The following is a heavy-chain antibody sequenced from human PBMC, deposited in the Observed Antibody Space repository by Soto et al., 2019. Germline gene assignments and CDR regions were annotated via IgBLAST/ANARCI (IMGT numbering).Heavy chain of an antibody. CDR3: ARVLGGYFDY. Sequence: SEALSVPCPVSGGSISSYYWGWIRQPPGKGLEWIGYIYYSGSTNYNPSLKSRVTISVDTSQNQFSLKLSSVTAADTAVYYCARVLGGYFDYWGQGTLVTVSS. CDR2: IYYSGST. J-gene: IGHJ4*02. D-gene: IGHD2-15*01. CDR1: GGSISSYY. V-gene: IGHV4-59*01.